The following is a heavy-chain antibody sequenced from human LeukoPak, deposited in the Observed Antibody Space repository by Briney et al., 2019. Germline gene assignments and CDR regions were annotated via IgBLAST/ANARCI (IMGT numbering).Heavy chain of an antibody. Sequence: PGGSLRLSCEVYGFTFRVYWLGWVRQAPGQGLEWVANINPDGSETYYMDSVKGRFTISRDNAKESMFLQMNSLRVEETAVYFCVRWGVEAGMDSWGQGILVTASS. D-gene: IGHD6-19*01. J-gene: IGHJ4*02. CDR2: INPDGSET. V-gene: IGHV3-7*01. CDR3: VRWGVEAGMDS. CDR1: GFTFRVYW.